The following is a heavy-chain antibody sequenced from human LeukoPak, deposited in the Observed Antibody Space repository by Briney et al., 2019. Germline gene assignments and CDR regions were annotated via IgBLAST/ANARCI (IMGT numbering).Heavy chain of an antibody. CDR2: INHSGST. V-gene: IGHV4-34*01. J-gene: IGHJ5*02. D-gene: IGHD2-15*01. Sequence: SEILSLTCTVSGGSISSYYWSWIRQPPGKGLEWIGEINHSGSTNYNPSLKSRVTISVDTSKNQFSLKLSSVTAADTAVYYCARGIRYCSGGSCLGLWFDPWGQGTLVTVSS. CDR1: GGSISSYY. CDR3: ARGIRYCSGGSCLGLWFDP.